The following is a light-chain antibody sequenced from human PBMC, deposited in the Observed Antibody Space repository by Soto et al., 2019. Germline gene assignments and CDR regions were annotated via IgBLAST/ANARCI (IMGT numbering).Light chain of an antibody. CDR2: AAS. CDR3: QKYNSAPFT. V-gene: IGKV1-27*01. CDR1: QGISNY. J-gene: IGKJ3*01. Sequence: DIQMTQSPSSLSASVGDRVTITCRASQGISNYLAWYQQKPGKVPKLLIYAASTLQSGVPSRFSGSGSGTDFILTISILQPQDVATYYGQKYNSAPFTFCPGTKVDIK.